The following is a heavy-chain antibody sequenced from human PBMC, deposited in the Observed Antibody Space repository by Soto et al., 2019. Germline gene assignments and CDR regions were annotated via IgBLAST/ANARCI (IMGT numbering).Heavy chain of an antibody. CDR2: IYYSGST. Sequence: PSETLSLTCTVSGGSISSGDYYWSWIRQPPGKGLEWIGYIYYSGSTYYNPSLKSRVTISVDTSKNQFSLKLSSVTAADTAVYYCARAVPPLEMATIAFDYWGQGTLVTVSS. CDR1: GGSISSGDYY. J-gene: IGHJ4*02. CDR3: ARAVPPLEMATIAFDY. V-gene: IGHV4-30-4*02. D-gene: IGHD5-12*01.